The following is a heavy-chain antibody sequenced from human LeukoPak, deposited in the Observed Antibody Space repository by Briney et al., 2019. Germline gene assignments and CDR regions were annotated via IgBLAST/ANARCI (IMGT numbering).Heavy chain of an antibody. Sequence: GGSLRLSCVASGFTFRGYGMHWVRQAPGKGLEWLSLIWYDGSNEYYADSVKGGFTIYRDNTKKTMYLKMNRQRAADTAVYYCAKGTTTGPRSVYHYMDVWGKGAPVTVSS. D-gene: IGHD4-17*01. CDR3: AKGTTTGPRSVYHYMDV. CDR1: GFTFRGYG. V-gene: IGHV3-33*06. J-gene: IGHJ6*03. CDR2: IWYDGSNE.